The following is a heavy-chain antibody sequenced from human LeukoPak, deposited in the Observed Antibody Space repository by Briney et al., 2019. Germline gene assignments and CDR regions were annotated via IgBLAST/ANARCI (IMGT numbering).Heavy chain of an antibody. Sequence: GGSLRLSCAASGFTVSSNYMSWVRQAPGRGLEWVSSISSSSSYIYYADSVKGRFTISRDNAKNSLYLQMNSLRAEDTAVYYCARAAVWAFDIWGQGTMVTVSS. CDR3: ARAAVWAFDI. V-gene: IGHV3-21*01. D-gene: IGHD6-19*01. CDR2: ISSSSSYI. J-gene: IGHJ3*02. CDR1: GFTVSSNY.